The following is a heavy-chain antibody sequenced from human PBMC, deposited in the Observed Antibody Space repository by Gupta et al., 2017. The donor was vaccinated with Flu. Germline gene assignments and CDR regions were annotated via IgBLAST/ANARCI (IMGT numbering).Heavy chain of an antibody. CDR2: ISRSGYSI. Sequence: EVHLVESGGGLVQPGGSLRLSCVASGFTFTTFEMTWVRQAPGKGLEWVSYISRSGYSIYYADSVKGRFTISRDNAKNSLYLEMNSLRAEDTAIYYCAGRYTSEDVPLAALDYWGQGTLVTVSS. CDR3: AGRYTSEDVPLAALDY. CDR1: GFTFTTFE. V-gene: IGHV3-48*03. D-gene: IGHD5-18*01. J-gene: IGHJ4*02.